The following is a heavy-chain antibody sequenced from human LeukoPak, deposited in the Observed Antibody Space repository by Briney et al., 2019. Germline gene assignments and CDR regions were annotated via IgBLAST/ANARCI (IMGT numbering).Heavy chain of an antibody. D-gene: IGHD1-14*01. CDR1: GFTFSSYS. CDR3: ATTIDAGDEGLDH. J-gene: IGHJ4*02. Sequence: GGSLRLSCVASGFTFSSYSMNWVRQAPGKGLEWVSSITTSSTYIYYADSVKGRFTISRDNAKNTLYLQINSLRAGDTAVYYCATTIDAGDEGLDHWGQGTLVTVSS. CDR2: ITTSSTYI. V-gene: IGHV3-21*01.